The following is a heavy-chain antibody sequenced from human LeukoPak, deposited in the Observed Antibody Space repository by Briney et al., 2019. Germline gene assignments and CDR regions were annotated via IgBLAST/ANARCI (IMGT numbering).Heavy chain of an antibody. V-gene: IGHV3-23*01. D-gene: IGHD2-2*01. CDR3: ARGDQLLNLRYFDY. Sequence: GGSLRLSCAASGFTFSSYAMSWVRQAPGKGLEWVSAISGSGGSTYYADSVKGRFTISRDNAKNSLYLQMNSLRAEDTAVYYCARGDQLLNLRYFDYWGQGTLVTVSS. CDR2: ISGSGGST. CDR1: GFTFSSYA. J-gene: IGHJ4*02.